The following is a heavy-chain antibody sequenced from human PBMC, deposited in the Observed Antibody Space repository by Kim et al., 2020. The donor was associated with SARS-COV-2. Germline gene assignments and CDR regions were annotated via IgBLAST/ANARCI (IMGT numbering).Heavy chain of an antibody. CDR1: GYTFTSYA. J-gene: IGHJ6*02. D-gene: IGHD2-2*01. Sequence: ASVKVSCKASGYTFTSYAMHWVRQAPGQRLEWMGWINAGNGNTKYSQKFQGRVTITRDTSASTAYMELSSLRSEDTAVYYCARERVVPAAIAYGMDVWGQGTTVTVSS. CDR3: ARERVVPAAIAYGMDV. V-gene: IGHV1-3*01. CDR2: INAGNGNT.